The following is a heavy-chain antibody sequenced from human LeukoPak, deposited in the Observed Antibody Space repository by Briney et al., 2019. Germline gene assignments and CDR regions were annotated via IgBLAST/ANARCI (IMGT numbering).Heavy chain of an antibody. J-gene: IGHJ4*02. CDR1: GDSISSYY. V-gene: IGHV4-4*09. CDR3: ARLTRLSTSPDRYYLDY. Sequence: ASETLSLTCTVSGDSISSYYWSWIRQPPGKGLEWIGYIYTSGGTNYIPSLKGRVTISIDTSKNQFSLKLSSVTAADSAVYYCARLTRLSTSPDRYYLDYWGQGTLVTXX. CDR2: IYTSGGT. D-gene: IGHD6-6*01.